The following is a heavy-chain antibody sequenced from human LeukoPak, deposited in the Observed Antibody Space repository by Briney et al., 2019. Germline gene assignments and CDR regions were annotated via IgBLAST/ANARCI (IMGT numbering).Heavy chain of an antibody. J-gene: IGHJ3*02. V-gene: IGHV3-7*01. D-gene: IGHD2-2*01. CDR1: GFTFSSSW. CDR3: ARDYASNALDI. Sequence: HPGGSLRLSCAASGFTFSSSWMTWVRQAPGEGLEWVANMNEDGTTKNYMDSVKGRFTISRDNAQNSLFLQINNLRAEDTAVYYCARDYASNALDIWGQGSMVTVS. CDR2: MNEDGTTK.